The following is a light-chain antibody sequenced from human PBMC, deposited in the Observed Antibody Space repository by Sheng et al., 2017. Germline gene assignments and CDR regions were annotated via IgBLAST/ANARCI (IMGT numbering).Light chain of an antibody. Sequence: QSVLTQPPSVSAAPGQKVTITCSGSSSDIGNNDVSWYQHVPGTAPKALIYENNKRLSGIPDRFSGSKSGTSATLGITGLQTGDEANYYCATWDNSLSAGVFGGGTKLTVL. J-gene: IGLJ3*02. CDR1: SSDIGNND. V-gene: IGLV1-51*02. CDR3: ATWDNSLSAGV. CDR2: ENN.